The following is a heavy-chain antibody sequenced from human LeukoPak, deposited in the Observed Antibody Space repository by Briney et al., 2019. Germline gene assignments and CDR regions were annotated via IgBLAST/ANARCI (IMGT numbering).Heavy chain of an antibody. D-gene: IGHD1-7*01. CDR2: ISSSSSYI. J-gene: IGHJ4*02. V-gene: IGHV3-21*01. CDR3: ARAYLELFAY. Sequence: GGSLRLSCAASGFTFSSYSMNWVRQAPGKGLEWVSSISSSSSYIYYADSVKGRFTIPRDNAKNSLYLQMNSLRAEDTAVYYCARAYLELFAYWGQGTLGTVSS. CDR1: GFTFSSYS.